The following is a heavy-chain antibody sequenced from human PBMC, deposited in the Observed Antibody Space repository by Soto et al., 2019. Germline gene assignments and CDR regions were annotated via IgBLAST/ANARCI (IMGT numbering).Heavy chain of an antibody. J-gene: IGHJ4*02. CDR1: GFTFSSYA. CDR3: ARDSSVSAWYYVDY. D-gene: IGHD6-25*01. CDR2: ISDDGINK. Sequence: GGSLRLSCAASGFTFSSYAIHWVRQAPGKGLEWVAIISDDGINKYNADSVKGRFTISRENSRNTLFLQMNSLRAEDTAVYYCARDSSVSAWYYVDYWGQGTLVTVCS. V-gene: IGHV3-30-3*01.